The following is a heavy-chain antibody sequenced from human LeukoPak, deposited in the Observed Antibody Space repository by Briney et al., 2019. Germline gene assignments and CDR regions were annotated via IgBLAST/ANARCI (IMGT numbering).Heavy chain of an antibody. D-gene: IGHD3-10*01. Sequence: PGGSLRLSCAASGFTFSDYYMSWIRQAPGKGLEWVSYISSSGSTIYYADSVKGRFTISRDNAKNSLYLQMNSLRAEDTAVYYCARDYGSGSYSPQPPFDYWGQGTLVTVSS. CDR2: ISSSGSTI. CDR3: ARDYGSGSYSPQPPFDY. J-gene: IGHJ4*02. V-gene: IGHV3-11*01. CDR1: GFTFSDYY.